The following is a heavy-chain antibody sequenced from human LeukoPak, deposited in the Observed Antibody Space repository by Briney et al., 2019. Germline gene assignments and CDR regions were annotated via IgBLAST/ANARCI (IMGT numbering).Heavy chain of an antibody. J-gene: IGHJ3*02. CDR1: GGSISSCY. D-gene: IGHD3-22*01. CDR3: TRDNPYYYDSSGYLPNAFDI. V-gene: IGHV4-39*07. Sequence: SETLSLTCTVSGGSISSCYWGWIRQPPGKGLEWIGSIYYSGSTYYNPSLKSRVTISVDTSKNQFSLKLSSVTAADTAVYYCTRDNPYYYDSSGYLPNAFDIWGQGTMVTVSS. CDR2: IYYSGST.